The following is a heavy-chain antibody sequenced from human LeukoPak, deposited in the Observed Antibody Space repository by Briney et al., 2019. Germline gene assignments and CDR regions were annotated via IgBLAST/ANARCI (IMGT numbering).Heavy chain of an antibody. CDR1: GGTFSSYA. J-gene: IGHJ5*02. V-gene: IGHV1-2*02. D-gene: IGHD2-15*01. CDR3: ARGPLEYCSGGTCYSGRNWFDP. Sequence: ASVKVSCKASGGTFSSYAISWVRQAPGQGLEWIGWINPNSGDTNYAQKFQGRVTMTRDTSISTVYMELRRLRYDDTAAYYCARGPLEYCSGGTCYSGRNWFDPWGQGTLVTVSS. CDR2: INPNSGDT.